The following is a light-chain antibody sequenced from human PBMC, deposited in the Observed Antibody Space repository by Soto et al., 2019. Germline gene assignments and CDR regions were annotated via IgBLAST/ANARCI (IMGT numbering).Light chain of an antibody. Sequence: EIVMTQSPATLSVSPGERATLSCRASHSVSSNLAWYQHKPGQAPRLLIYGASTRATGIPARFIGSGSGTEFTLTISSLQSEDFAVYYCQQYDNWPPYTFGQGTKLEIK. CDR3: QQYDNWPPYT. J-gene: IGKJ2*01. CDR2: GAS. V-gene: IGKV3-15*01. CDR1: HSVSSN.